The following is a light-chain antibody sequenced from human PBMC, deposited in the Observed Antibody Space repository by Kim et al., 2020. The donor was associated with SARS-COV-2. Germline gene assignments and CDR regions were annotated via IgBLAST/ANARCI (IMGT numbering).Light chain of an antibody. CDR3: SSSTDSNTV. Sequence: QSALTQPASVSGSPGQSITISCTGVSSDVGGYKYVSWYQQHPGKVPKLLLYDVTNRPSAVSNRFSGSKSGTTASLTISGLQAEDEADYYCSSSTDSNTVFGGGTKLTVL. CDR1: SSDVGGYKY. V-gene: IGLV2-14*03. CDR2: DVT. J-gene: IGLJ2*01.